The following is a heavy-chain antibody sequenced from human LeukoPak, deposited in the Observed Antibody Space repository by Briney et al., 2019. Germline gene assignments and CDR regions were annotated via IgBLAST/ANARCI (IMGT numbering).Heavy chain of an antibody. V-gene: IGHV3-11*04. J-gene: IGHJ3*01. CDR2: IGSSGSVI. CDR1: GFTFSDYF. CDR3: ARAECSGTSCFLDAFDL. Sequence: PGGSLRLSCAASGFTFSDYFMSWIRQAPGKGLEWVYNIGSSGSVIYYADSVKGRFTISRDNAKNSLYLQMNSLRAEDTAVYYCARAECSGTSCFLDAFDLWGQGTMVTVSS. D-gene: IGHD2-15*01.